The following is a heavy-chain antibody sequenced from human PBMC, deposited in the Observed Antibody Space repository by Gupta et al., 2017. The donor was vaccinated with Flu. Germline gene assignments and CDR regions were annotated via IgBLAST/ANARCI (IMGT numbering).Heavy chain of an antibody. Sequence: QVQLVQSGAEVKKPGASVKVSCKASGYTFTSYDINWVRQATGQGLEWMGWMNPNSGNTGYAQKFQGRVTMTRNTSISTAYMELSSLRSEDTAVYYCARVRGQWLVLVRTYYYYYMDVWGKGTTVTVSS. V-gene: IGHV1-8*01. CDR1: GYTFTSYD. CDR3: ARVRGQWLVLVRTYYYYYMDV. CDR2: MNPNSGNT. J-gene: IGHJ6*03. D-gene: IGHD6-19*01.